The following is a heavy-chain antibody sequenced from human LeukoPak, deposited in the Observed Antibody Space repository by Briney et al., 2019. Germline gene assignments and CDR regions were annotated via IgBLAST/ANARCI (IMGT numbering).Heavy chain of an antibody. V-gene: IGHV1-8*01. CDR1: GYTFTSYD. CDR3: ARDYRDVLLWFGELSK. Sequence: ASVKVSCKASGYTFTSYDINWVRQATGQGLEWMGWMNPNSGNTGYAQKFQGRVTMTRDTSISTAYMELRSLRSDVTAVYYCARDYRDVLLWFGELSKWGQGTLVTVSS. J-gene: IGHJ4*02. CDR2: MNPNSGNT. D-gene: IGHD3-10*01.